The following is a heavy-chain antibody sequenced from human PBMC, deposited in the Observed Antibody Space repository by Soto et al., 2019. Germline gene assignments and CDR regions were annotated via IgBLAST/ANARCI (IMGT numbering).Heavy chain of an antibody. CDR3: ARALRTIFGVVITSYYYGMDV. V-gene: IGHV1-69*01. D-gene: IGHD3-3*01. Sequence: QVQLVQSGAEVKKPGSSVKVSCKASGGTFSSYAISWVRQAPGQGLEWMGGIIPIFGTANYAQKFQGRVTITADESTSTAYMELSSLRSEDTAVYYCARALRTIFGVVITSYYYGMDVWGQGTTVTVS. CDR1: GGTFSSYA. J-gene: IGHJ6*02. CDR2: IIPIFGTA.